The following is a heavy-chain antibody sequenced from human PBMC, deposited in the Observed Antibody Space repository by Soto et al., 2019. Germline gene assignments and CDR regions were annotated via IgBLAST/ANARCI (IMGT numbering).Heavy chain of an antibody. CDR2: ISGSGGST. Sequence: EVQLLESGGGLVQPGWSLRLSCAASGFTFSSYAMSWVRQAPGKGLEWVSDISGSGGSTYYADSVKGRFTISIDNSKNTLYLQMNSRRGEDTAVYYCAKVGYSISWRPFEYWGPGNLVTVSS. CDR1: GFTFSSYA. CDR3: AKVGYSISWRPFEY. J-gene: IGHJ4*02. D-gene: IGHD6-13*01. V-gene: IGHV3-23*01.